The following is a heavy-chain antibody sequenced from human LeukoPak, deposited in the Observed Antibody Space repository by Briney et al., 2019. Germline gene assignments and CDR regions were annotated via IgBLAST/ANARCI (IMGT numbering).Heavy chain of an antibody. CDR2: IYYSGST. J-gene: IGHJ4*02. CDR3: ARFVVPTWASYFDY. CDR1: GSSISSSSYY. Sequence: SETLSLTCTVSGSSISSSSYYWDWIRQPPGKGLEWIGSIYYSGSTHYNPSLKSRVTISVDTSKNQFSLRLSSVTAADTAVYYCARFVVPTWASYFDYWGQGILVTVSS. V-gene: IGHV4-39*01. D-gene: IGHD2-21*01.